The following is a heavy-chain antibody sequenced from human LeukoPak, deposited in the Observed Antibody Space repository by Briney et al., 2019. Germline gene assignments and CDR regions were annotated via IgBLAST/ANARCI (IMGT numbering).Heavy chain of an antibody. D-gene: IGHD1-7*01. CDR3: ARDYTLTLGTTTYFQH. CDR2: INTNTGNP. V-gene: IGHV7-4-1*02. J-gene: IGHJ1*01. Sequence: ASVKVSCKASGYIFNIYALIWVRQAPGQGLELMGWINTNTGNPTYAQGFPGRVVISLDTSVSTAYLQISSLKAEDTAVYYCARDYTLTLGTTTYFQHWGQGTLVTVPS. CDR1: GYIFNIYA.